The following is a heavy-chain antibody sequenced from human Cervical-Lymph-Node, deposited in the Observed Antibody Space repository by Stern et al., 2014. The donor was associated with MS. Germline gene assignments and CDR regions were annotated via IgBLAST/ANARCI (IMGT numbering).Heavy chain of an antibody. V-gene: IGHV5-51*03. CDR2: IFPRDSNT. CDR3: ARSPATPSGYDRFDY. J-gene: IGHJ4*02. D-gene: IGHD5-12*01. Sequence: EVQLVESGAEVKKPGESLKISCEASGYLFDDYWIGWVRQMSGRGLELVAIIFPRDSNTRYSPSVQGQVTIPADKSISTPYLQWSSLRASDTAIYYGARSPATPSGYDRFDYWGQGALVTVSS. CDR1: GYLFDDYW.